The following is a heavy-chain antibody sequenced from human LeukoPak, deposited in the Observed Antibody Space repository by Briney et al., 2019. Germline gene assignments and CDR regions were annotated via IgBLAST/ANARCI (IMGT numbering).Heavy chain of an antibody. Sequence: ASVKVSCKASGYTFTSSDINWVRQATGQGLEWMGWINPKSGRTGYAKKFQDRVSMTMNTSISTAYMEVSSLRFDDTAVYYCARGRSGLAAAGTYDYWGQGTLITASS. CDR3: ARGRSGLAAAGTYDY. D-gene: IGHD6-13*01. V-gene: IGHV1-8*01. J-gene: IGHJ4*02. CDR2: INPKSGRT. CDR1: GYTFTSSD.